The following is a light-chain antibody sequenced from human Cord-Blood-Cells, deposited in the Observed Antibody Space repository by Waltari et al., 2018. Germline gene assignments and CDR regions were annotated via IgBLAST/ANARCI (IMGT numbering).Light chain of an antibody. Sequence: SSELTHDPAVAVALGQTVRITFPGDSLRSYYASWYQQKPGQAPVLIIYGKNNQPSGNPERFSGSSSGNTASLTITGAQAEEEADYYCNSRDSSGTHLVFGGGTKLTVL. CDR3: NSRDSSGTHLV. V-gene: IGLV3-19*01. CDR2: GKN. CDR1: SLRSYY. J-gene: IGLJ3*02.